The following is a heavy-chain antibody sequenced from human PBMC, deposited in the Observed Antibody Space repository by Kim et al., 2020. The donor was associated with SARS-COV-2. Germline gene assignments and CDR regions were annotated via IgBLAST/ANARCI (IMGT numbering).Heavy chain of an antibody. D-gene: IGHD2-2*01. CDR1: GFTFSSNG. J-gene: IGHJ3*01. Sequence: GGSLRLSCAASGFTFSSNGMNWVRQAPGKGLEWVAVIWYDGSTKYYEDSVNGRSTITSDNSKTPLHLQMNSLRADETAVYYWASEGGYCGSISCYWSAF. V-gene: IGHV3-33*01. CDR3: ASEGGYCGSISCYWSAF. CDR2: IWYDGSTK.